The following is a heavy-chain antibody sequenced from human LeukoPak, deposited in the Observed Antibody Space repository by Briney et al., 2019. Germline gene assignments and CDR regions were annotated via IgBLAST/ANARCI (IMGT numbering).Heavy chain of an antibody. V-gene: IGHV3-23*01. CDR2: ISGSGGST. CDR1: GFTFSSYA. Sequence: GGSLRLSCAASGFTFSSYAMSWVRQAPGKGLEWVSAISGSGGSTYYADSVKGRFTISRDNSKNTLYLQMNSLRAEDTAVYYCAKSPTYYYDSSGYPSFDYWGQGTLVTVSS. J-gene: IGHJ4*02. D-gene: IGHD3-22*01. CDR3: AKSPTYYYDSSGYPSFDY.